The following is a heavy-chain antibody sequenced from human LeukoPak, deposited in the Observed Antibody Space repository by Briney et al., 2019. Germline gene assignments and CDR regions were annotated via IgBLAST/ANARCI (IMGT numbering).Heavy chain of an antibody. J-gene: IGHJ4*02. V-gene: IGHV4-34*01. CDR1: GGSFSGYY. Sequence: SETLSLTCAVYGGSFSGYYWSWIRQPPGKGLEWIGEINHSGSTNYNPSLKSRVTISVDTSKNQFSLKLSSATAADTAVYYCARRYYGSGSYYNYFDYWGQGTLVTVSS. D-gene: IGHD3-10*01. CDR3: ARRYYGSGSYYNYFDY. CDR2: INHSGST.